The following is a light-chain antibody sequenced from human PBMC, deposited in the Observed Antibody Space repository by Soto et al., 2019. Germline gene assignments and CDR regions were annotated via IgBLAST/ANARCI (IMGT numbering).Light chain of an antibody. V-gene: IGKV3-11*01. J-gene: IGKJ5*01. CDR2: DAS. CDR3: QQHNNWPYT. CDR1: QSVSSY. Sequence: EIVLTQSPATLSLSPGERATLSCRASQSVSSYLAWYQQKPGQAPRLLIYDASNRATGIPARFSGSGSGTDFTLTISSPQSEDFALYYCQQHNNWPYTFGQGTRLEIK.